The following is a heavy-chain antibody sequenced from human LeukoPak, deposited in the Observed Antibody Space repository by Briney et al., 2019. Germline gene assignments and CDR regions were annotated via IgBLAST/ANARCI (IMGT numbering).Heavy chain of an antibody. CDR2: ISSSSTI. J-gene: IGHJ4*02. Sequence: GGSLRLSCAASGFTFSSYSMNWVRQAPGKGLEWVSYISSSSTIYYADSVKGRFTISRDNAKNSLYLQMNSLRDEDTAVYYCAGDDGWEQWLVHDYWGQGTLVTVSS. V-gene: IGHV3-48*02. D-gene: IGHD6-19*01. CDR1: GFTFSSYS. CDR3: AGDDGWEQWLVHDY.